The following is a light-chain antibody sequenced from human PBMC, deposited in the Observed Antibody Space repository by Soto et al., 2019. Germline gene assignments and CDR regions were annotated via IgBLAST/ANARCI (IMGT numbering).Light chain of an antibody. CDR1: SSNIGAGYD. Sequence: QSVLTQPPSVSGAPGQRVTISCTGSSSNIGAGYDVHWYQQLPGTAPKLLIYGNSNRPSGVPDRFSGSKSGTSDSLAITGLHAEDGADYYCQSYDSSLSGWVFGGGTKLTVL. V-gene: IGLV1-40*01. CDR3: QSYDSSLSGWV. J-gene: IGLJ3*02. CDR2: GNS.